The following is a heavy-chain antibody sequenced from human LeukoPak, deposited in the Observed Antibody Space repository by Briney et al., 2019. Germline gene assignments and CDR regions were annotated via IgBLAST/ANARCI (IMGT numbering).Heavy chain of an antibody. J-gene: IGHJ6*02. CDR1: GFTFTTYW. CDR3: ARDAVDTANAV. Sequence: PGGSLRLSCAASGFTFTTYWMHWVRQAPGKGLVWVSHINSDGSITGYADSVKGRFTISRDNAENTLYLQMNSLRAEDTAVYYCARDAVDTANAVWGQGTTVTVSS. V-gene: IGHV3-74*01. CDR2: INSDGSIT. D-gene: IGHD5-18*01.